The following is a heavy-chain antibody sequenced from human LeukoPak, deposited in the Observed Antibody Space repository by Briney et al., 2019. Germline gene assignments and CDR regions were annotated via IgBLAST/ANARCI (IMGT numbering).Heavy chain of an antibody. CDR3: ARDFLHLGG. V-gene: IGHV3-33*01. D-gene: IGHD3-16*01. CDR1: GFTFSSYD. J-gene: IGHJ3*01. CDR2: IWSDGSNK. Sequence: GGSLRLSCAASGFTFSSYDMHWVRQAPGKGLEWVAFIWSDGSNKYYADSVKGRFTISRDNAKNMLYLQMNSLRAEDTAVYYCARDFLHLGGWGQGTMVTVSS.